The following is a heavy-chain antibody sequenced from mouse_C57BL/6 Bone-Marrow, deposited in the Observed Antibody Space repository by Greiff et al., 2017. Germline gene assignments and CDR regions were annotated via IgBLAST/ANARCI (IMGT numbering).Heavy chain of an antibody. V-gene: IGHV1-50*01. CDR2: IDPSDSYT. CDR1: GYTFTSYW. Sequence: VQLQQPGAELVKPGASVKLSCKASGYTFTSYWMQWVKQRPGQGLEWIGEIDPSDSYTNYNQKFKGKATLTVDTSSSTAYMQLSSLTSEDSAVYYCARWRWLLPYWYCDVWGTGTTVTVSS. CDR3: ARWRWLLPYWYCDV. D-gene: IGHD2-3*01. J-gene: IGHJ1*03.